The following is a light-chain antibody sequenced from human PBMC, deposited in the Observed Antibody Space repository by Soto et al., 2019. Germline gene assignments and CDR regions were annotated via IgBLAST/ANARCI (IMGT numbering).Light chain of an antibody. CDR2: EVS. V-gene: IGLV2-14*01. CDR1: SSDIGGYNY. Sequence: QSVLTQPASVSGSPGQSITISCTGTSSDIGGYNYVSWYQQHPGKVPKLMIYEVSNRPSGVSNRVSGSKSGNTASLTISGLQAEEEADYYCTSYTSGGTYVVFGGGTKLTVL. J-gene: IGLJ2*01. CDR3: TSYTSGGTYVV.